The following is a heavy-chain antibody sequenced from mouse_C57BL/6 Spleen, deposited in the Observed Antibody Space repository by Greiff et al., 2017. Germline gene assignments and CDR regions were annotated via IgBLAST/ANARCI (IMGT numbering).Heavy chain of an antibody. CDR3: ARGYYGSSYWYFDV. CDR1: GYAFSSYW. D-gene: IGHD1-1*01. J-gene: IGHJ1*03. Sequence: VKLMESGAELVKPGASVKISCKASGYAFSSYWMNWVKQRPGKGLEWIGQIYPGDGDTNYNGKFKGKATLTADKSSSTAYMQLSSLTSEDSAVYFCARGYYGSSYWYFDVWGTGTTVTVSS. CDR2: IYPGDGDT. V-gene: IGHV1-80*01.